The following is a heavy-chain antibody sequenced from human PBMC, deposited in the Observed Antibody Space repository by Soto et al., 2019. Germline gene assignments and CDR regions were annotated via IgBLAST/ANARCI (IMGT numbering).Heavy chain of an antibody. CDR3: ARLTWELADY. CDR1: GDSISSGGYY. Sequence: QVQLQESGPGLVKPSQTLSLTCTVSGDSISSGGYYWSWIRQPPGKGLEWIGYIYHDGSTYYNPSLKSRVIMSVDTSKNQFSRNLSSVTAADTAVYYCARLTWELADYWGQGTLVIVSS. D-gene: IGHD1-26*01. V-gene: IGHV4-31*03. CDR2: IYHDGST. J-gene: IGHJ4*02.